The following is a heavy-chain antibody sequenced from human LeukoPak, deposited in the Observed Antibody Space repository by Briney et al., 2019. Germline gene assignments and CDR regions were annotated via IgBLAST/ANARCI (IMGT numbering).Heavy chain of an antibody. CDR1: GFTFSSYG. Sequence: GGSLRLSCAASGFTFSSYGMSWVRQAPGKGLEWVSGISGSGSDGSTYYADSVKGRFTISRDNSKNTLYLQMNSLRAEDTAVYYCARRWFGDVWGKGTTVTVSS. V-gene: IGHV3-23*01. D-gene: IGHD3-10*01. J-gene: IGHJ6*04. CDR3: ARRWFGDV. CDR2: ISGSGSDGST.